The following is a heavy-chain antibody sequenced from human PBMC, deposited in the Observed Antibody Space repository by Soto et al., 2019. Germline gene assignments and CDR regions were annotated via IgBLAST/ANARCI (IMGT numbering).Heavy chain of an antibody. D-gene: IGHD2-15*01. CDR2: IYYSGST. Sequence: PSETLSLTCPVSGCSVSSGSYYWSWIRQPPGKGLEWIGYIYYSGSTNYNPSLKSRVTISVDTSKNQFSLKLSSVTAADTAVYYCAREAGYCSGGSCYGFGFDYWGQGTLVTVSS. CDR1: GCSVSSGSYY. J-gene: IGHJ4*02. CDR3: AREAGYCSGGSCYGFGFDY. V-gene: IGHV4-61*01.